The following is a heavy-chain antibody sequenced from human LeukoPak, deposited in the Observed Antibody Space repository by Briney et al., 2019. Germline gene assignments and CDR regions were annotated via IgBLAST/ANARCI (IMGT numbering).Heavy chain of an antibody. V-gene: IGHV4-34*01. CDR1: GGSFSGYY. CDR2: INHSGST. D-gene: IGHD6-6*01. Sequence: SETLSLTCAVYGGSFSGYYWSWIRQPPGKGLEWIGEINHSGSTNYNPSLKSRVTISVDTSKNQFSLKLSSVTAADTAVYYCARESKAASGWFDPWGQGTLVTVSS. CDR3: ARESKAASGWFDP. J-gene: IGHJ5*02.